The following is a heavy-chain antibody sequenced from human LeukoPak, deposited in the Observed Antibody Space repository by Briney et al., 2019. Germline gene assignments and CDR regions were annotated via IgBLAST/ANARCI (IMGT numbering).Heavy chain of an antibody. V-gene: IGHV3-21*04. CDR2: ISSTS. CDR3: VRDRGTYRPIDY. CDR1: GFTFSSYS. J-gene: IGHJ4*02. D-gene: IGHD1-26*01. Sequence: GGSLRLSCAASGFTFSSYSMNWVRQAPGKGLEWVSSISSTSNYADSVKGRFTISRDNAQNSLYLQMNSLRAEGTAIYYCVRDRGTYRPIDYWGQGTLVTVSS.